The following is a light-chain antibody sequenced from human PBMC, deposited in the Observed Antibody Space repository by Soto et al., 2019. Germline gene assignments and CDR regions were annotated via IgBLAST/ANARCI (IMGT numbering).Light chain of an antibody. CDR1: TSNIGNHY. Sequence: QSVLTQPPSASGTPGQRVSISCSGSTSNIGNHYVFGYQHLPGTSPKLLIFRNNQRPSGFPNRFSGSGSGTSASLAISGLRSEDEADYYCATWDDTLRGYVFGTETKLTVL. CDR2: RNN. CDR3: ATWDDTLRGYV. V-gene: IGLV1-47*01. J-gene: IGLJ1*01.